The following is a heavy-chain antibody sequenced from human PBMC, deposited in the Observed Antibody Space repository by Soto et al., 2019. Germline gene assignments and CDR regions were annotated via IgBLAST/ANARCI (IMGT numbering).Heavy chain of an antibody. CDR1: GGSISSGGYY. V-gene: IGHV4-31*03. Sequence: SETLSLTCTVSGGSISSGGYYWRWVRQHPGKGLEWIGYIYYSGSTYYNPSLKSRVTISVDTSKNQFSLKLSSVTAADTAVYYCASGTIVVPAARWFDPWGQGTLVTVSS. D-gene: IGHD2-2*01. CDR3: ASGTIVVPAARWFDP. J-gene: IGHJ5*02. CDR2: IYYSGST.